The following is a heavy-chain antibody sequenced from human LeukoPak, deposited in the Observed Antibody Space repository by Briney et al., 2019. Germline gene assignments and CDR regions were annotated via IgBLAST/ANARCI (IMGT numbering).Heavy chain of an antibody. V-gene: IGHV3-30*02. CDR2: IQNDGGNE. CDR3: ARSYVLNFFNP. J-gene: IGHJ5*02. Sequence: GGSLRLSCATSGFTFSTFHMHWVRQAPGGVPEWVAFIQNDGGNEYYGDSVKGRFTISRDNSKSTLYVQLNSLTAEDTAVYYCARSYVLNFFNPWGQGTLVTVSS. D-gene: IGHD3-10*02. CDR1: GFTFSTFH.